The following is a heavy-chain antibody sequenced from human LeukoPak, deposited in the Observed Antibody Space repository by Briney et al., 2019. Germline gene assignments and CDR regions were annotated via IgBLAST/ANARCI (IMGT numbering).Heavy chain of an antibody. Sequence: GRSLRLSCAAAGFTFSSYWMHSVRQAPGKGLVWVSRITGDGGSTSYADSVKSRFTISRDNAKNTLYLQMNSLRAEDTAVYYCARDLGVDYWGQGTLVTVSS. CDR1: GFTFSSYW. CDR3: ARDLGVDY. V-gene: IGHV3-74*01. J-gene: IGHJ4*02. D-gene: IGHD3-16*01. CDR2: ITGDGGST.